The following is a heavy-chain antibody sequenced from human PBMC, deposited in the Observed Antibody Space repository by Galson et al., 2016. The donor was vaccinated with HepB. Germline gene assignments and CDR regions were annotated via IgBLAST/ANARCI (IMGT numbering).Heavy chain of an antibody. Sequence: PALVKPTQTLTLTCTFSGFSLSTSGVGVGWIRQPPGKALEWLALIYWDDDKRYSPSLKSRLTITKDTSKNQVVLTMTNMDPVDTATYYCAHRRGSGSPWAYGAFDIWGQGTMVTVSS. J-gene: IGHJ3*02. V-gene: IGHV2-5*02. CDR2: IYWDDDK. CDR1: GFSLSTSGVG. D-gene: IGHD1-26*01. CDR3: AHRRGSGSPWAYGAFDI.